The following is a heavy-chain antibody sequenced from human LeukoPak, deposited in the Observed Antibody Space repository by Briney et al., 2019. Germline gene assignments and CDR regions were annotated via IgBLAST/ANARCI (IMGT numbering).Heavy chain of an antibody. J-gene: IGHJ3*02. CDR1: GYTFTGYY. D-gene: IGHD3-16*01. V-gene: IGHV1-2*02. CDR2: INPNSGGT. Sequence: ASVKVSCKASGYTFTGYYIHWVRQAPGQGLEWVGWINPNSGGTNYAQKFQGRVTMTRDTSITTAYMELSRLTPDVTAVYSCARGHDYLRIRGQGTMVTVSS. CDR3: ARGHDYLRI.